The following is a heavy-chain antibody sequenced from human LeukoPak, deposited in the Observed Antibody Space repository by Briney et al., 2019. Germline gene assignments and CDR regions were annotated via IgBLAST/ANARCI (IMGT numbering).Heavy chain of an antibody. CDR1: GGSFSGYY. V-gene: IGHV4-34*01. Sequence: SETLSLTCAVYGGSFSGYYWGWIRQPPGKGLEWIGEINHSGSTNYNPSLKSRVTISVDTSKNQFSLKLSSVTAADTAVYYCAISSSWTSNDYWGQGTLVTVSS. CDR3: AISSSWTSNDY. D-gene: IGHD6-13*01. J-gene: IGHJ4*02. CDR2: INHSGST.